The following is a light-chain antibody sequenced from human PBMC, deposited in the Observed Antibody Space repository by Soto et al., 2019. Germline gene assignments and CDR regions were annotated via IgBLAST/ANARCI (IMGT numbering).Light chain of an antibody. J-gene: IGLJ2*01. CDR2: DVS. CDR3: SSYSGSSTLVL. Sequence: QSALTQPASVSGSRGQSITISCTGSSSDVGGYSYVSWYQHHPGKAPKVVIFDVSGRPSGVSNRFSGSKSGNTASLTISGLRAEEEADYYCSSYSGSSTLVLFGGGTKVTVL. V-gene: IGLV2-14*03. CDR1: SSDVGGYSY.